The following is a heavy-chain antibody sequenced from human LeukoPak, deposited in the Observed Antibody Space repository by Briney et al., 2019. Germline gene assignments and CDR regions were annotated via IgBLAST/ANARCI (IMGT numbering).Heavy chain of an antibody. CDR2: IYYSGST. CDR3: ARCRDEYSSSPYFDY. D-gene: IGHD6-6*01. CDR1: GGSISSHY. V-gene: IGHV4-59*11. Sequence: SETLSPTCTVSGGSISSHYWSWIRQPPGKGLEWIGYIYYSGSTNYNPSLKSRVTISVDTSKNQFSLKLSSVTAADTAVYYCARCRDEYSSSPYFDYWGQGTLVTVSS. J-gene: IGHJ4*02.